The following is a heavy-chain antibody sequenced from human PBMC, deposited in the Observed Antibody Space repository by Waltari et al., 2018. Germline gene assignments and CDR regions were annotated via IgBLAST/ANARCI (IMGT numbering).Heavy chain of an antibody. CDR3: ATGRFGVVALLFDP. V-gene: IGHV4-38-2*02. CDR1: GYSLSSGYY. J-gene: IGHJ5*02. D-gene: IGHD3-3*01. CDR2: IYHSGST. Sequence: QVQLQESGPGLVKPSETLSLTCTVSGYSLSSGYYWGWLRQPPGKGLEWIGSIYHSGSTYYNPSLKSRVTISVDTSKNQFSLKLSSVTAADTAVYYCATGRFGVVALLFDPWGQGTLVTVSS.